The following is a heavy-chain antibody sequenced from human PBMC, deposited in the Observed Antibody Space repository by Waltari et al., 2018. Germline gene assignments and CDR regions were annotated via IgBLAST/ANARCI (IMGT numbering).Heavy chain of an antibody. CDR3: AREHSSSQLDY. CDR1: GFTFSSYG. CDR2: IWYDGSNK. J-gene: IGHJ4*02. D-gene: IGHD6-13*01. Sequence: QVQLVESGGGVVQPGRSLRLSCAASGFTFSSYGMHWVRQAPGKGLEWVAVIWYDGSNKYYADSVKGRFTISRDNSKNTLYLQMNSLRAEDTAVYYCAREHSSSQLDYWGQGTLVTVSS. V-gene: IGHV3-33*01.